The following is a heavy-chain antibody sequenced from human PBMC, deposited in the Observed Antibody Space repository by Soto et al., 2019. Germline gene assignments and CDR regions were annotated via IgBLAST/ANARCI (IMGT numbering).Heavy chain of an antibody. D-gene: IGHD3-22*01. Sequence: ASVKVSCKSSGYTFTSYGINWVRQAPGQGLEWMGWISAYNGNTNYAQKLQGRVTMTTDTSTSTAYMELRSLRSDDTAVYYCARDRGYYDSSGYQIFDYWGQGTLVTVSS. J-gene: IGHJ4*02. V-gene: IGHV1-18*01. CDR1: GYTFTSYG. CDR3: ARDRGYYDSSGYQIFDY. CDR2: ISAYNGNT.